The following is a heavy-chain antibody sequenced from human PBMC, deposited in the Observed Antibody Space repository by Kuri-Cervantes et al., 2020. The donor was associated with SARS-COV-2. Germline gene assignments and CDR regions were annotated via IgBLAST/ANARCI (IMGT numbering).Heavy chain of an antibody. J-gene: IGHJ4*02. V-gene: IGHV4-34*01. CDR3: ARGQRITMVRGVMGFDY. CDR1: GGSLSGHQ. D-gene: IGHD3-10*01. Sequence: GSLRLSCAVFGGSLSGHQWSWIRQPPGKGLEWIGEINHSGSTNYNPSLKSRVTISVDTSKNQFSLKLSSVTAADTAVYYCARGQRITMVRGVMGFDYWGQGTLVTVSS. CDR2: INHSGST.